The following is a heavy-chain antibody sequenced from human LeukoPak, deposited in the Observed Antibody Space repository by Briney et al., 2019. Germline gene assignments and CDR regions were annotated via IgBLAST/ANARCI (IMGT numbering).Heavy chain of an antibody. J-gene: IGHJ4*02. CDR2: ISAYNGNT. V-gene: IGHV1-18*01. Sequence: ASVKVSCKASGYTFTSYGISWVRQAPGQGLEWMGWISAYNGNTNYAQKLQGRVTMTTDTSTSTAYMELRSLRSDDTAVYYCARDWGYYYDSSGPEDYWGQGTLVTVSS. D-gene: IGHD3-22*01. CDR3: ARDWGYYYDSSGPEDY. CDR1: GYTFTSYG.